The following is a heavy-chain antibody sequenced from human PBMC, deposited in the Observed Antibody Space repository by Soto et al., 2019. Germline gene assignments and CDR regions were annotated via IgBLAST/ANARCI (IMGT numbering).Heavy chain of an antibody. J-gene: IGHJ4*02. CDR3: TRAFEQTWLQFKQFDY. CDR1: GYIFTSYD. CDR2: MNPANGNT. Sequence: ASVKVSCKASGYIFTSYDINWVRQAPGQGLEWMGWMNPANGNTGYAQKFQGRVTMTRDTSITTAYMDLSSLRSEDTAVYYCTRAFEQTWLQFKQFDYWGQGALVTVSS. V-gene: IGHV1-8*01. D-gene: IGHD5-12*01.